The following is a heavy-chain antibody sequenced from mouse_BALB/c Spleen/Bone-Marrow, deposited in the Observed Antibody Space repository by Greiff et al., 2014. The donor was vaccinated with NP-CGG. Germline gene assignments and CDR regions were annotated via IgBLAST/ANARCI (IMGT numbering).Heavy chain of an antibody. Sequence: VQLQQSGGGLVKPGGSLKLSGAASGFTFSSYAMSWVRQTPEKRLEWVATISSGGSYTYYPDSVKGRFTISRDNAKNTLYLQMSSLRSEDTAMYYCARLRDGYSPFAYWGQGTLVTVSA. CDR2: ISSGGSYT. CDR3: ARLRDGYSPFAY. J-gene: IGHJ3*01. V-gene: IGHV5-9-3*01. D-gene: IGHD2-3*01. CDR1: GFTFSSYA.